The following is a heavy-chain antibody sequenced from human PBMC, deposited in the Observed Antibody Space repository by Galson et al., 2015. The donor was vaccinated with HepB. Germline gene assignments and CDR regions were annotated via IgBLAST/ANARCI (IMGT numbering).Heavy chain of an antibody. V-gene: IGHV4-59*01. CDR2: FSYTGGT. J-gene: IGHJ4*02. CDR1: GDSIRTYY. D-gene: IGHD5-12*01. Sequence: ETLSLTCSVSGDSIRTYYWPWIRQPPGKGLEWIGFFSYTGGTDYNPSLRSRVTMSLDMSKNQFSLKLSSVTAADTAVYFCARARSEAWLLSLWGRGTLVTVSS. CDR3: ARARSEAWLLSL.